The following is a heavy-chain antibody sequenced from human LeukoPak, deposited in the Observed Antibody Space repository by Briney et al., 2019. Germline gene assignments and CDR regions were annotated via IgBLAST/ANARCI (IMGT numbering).Heavy chain of an antibody. CDR1: GFTFSSYA. CDR2: ISGSGGST. V-gene: IGHV3-23*01. J-gene: IGHJ5*02. D-gene: IGHD6-19*01. Sequence: GGSLRLSCAASGFTFSSYAMSWVRQAPGKGLKWVSAISGSGGSTYYADSVKGRFTISRDNSKNTLCLQMNSLRAEDTAVYYCAKVPGGWYSECWFDPWGQGTLVTVSS. CDR3: AKVPGGWYSECWFDP.